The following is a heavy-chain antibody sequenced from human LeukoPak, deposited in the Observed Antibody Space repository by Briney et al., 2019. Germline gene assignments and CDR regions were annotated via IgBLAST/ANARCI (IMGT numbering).Heavy chain of an antibody. Sequence: GGSLRLSCAASGFTFSTYAMSWVRQAPGKGLEWVSYISSSSSTIYYADSVKGRFTISRDNAKNSLYLQMNSLRAEDTAVYYCVREVEQGGYHYFDYWGQGTLVTVSS. D-gene: IGHD1-26*01. V-gene: IGHV3-48*04. CDR3: VREVEQGGYHYFDY. J-gene: IGHJ4*02. CDR2: ISSSSSTI. CDR1: GFTFSTYA.